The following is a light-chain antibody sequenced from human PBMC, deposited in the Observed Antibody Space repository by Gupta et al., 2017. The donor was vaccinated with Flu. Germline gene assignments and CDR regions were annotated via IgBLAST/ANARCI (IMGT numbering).Light chain of an antibody. V-gene: IGKV1-39*01. J-gene: IGKJ2*03. CDR2: AAS. CDR1: QGISSY. Sequence: DIQMTQSPSSLSASVGDRVTITCRASQGISSYLNWYQQKPGKAPKLLIYAASSLQSGVPSRFSGSGSGTDFTLTISSLQPEDFATYYCQQSYNTPGSFGQGTKLEIK. CDR3: QQSYNTPGS.